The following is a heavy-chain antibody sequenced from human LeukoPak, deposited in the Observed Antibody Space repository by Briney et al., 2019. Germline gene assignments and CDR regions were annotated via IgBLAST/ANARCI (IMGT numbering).Heavy chain of an antibody. CDR3: ARATDYRYFFDY. CDR2: ISSSSSYI. D-gene: IGHD4-11*01. J-gene: IGHJ4*02. V-gene: IGHV3-21*01. CDR1: GFTFSTPS. Sequence: GGSLRLSCAASGFTFSTPSMNWVRQAPGKGLEWVSSISSSSSYIYYADSVKGRFTISRDNAKNSLYLQMNSLRAEDTAVYYCARATDYRYFFDYWGQGTLVTVSS.